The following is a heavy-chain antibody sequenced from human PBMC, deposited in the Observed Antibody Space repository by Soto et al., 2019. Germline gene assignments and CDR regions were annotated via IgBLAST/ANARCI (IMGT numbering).Heavy chain of an antibody. J-gene: IGHJ4*02. CDR3: ARDLGLSDDSSGYYDY. CDR2: IIPIFGTA. D-gene: IGHD3-22*01. CDR1: GGTFSSYA. Sequence: ASVKVSCKASGGTFSSYAISWVRQAPGQGLEWMGGIIPIFGTANYAQKFQGRVTITADESTSTAYMELSSLRSEDTAVYYCARDLGLSDDSSGYYDYWGQGTLVTVSS. V-gene: IGHV1-69*13.